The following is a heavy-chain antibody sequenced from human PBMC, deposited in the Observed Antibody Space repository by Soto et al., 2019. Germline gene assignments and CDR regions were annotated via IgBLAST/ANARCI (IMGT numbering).Heavy chain of an antibody. CDR3: ARHYPAAGTLWFDP. V-gene: IGHV4-59*08. D-gene: IGHD6-13*01. CDR2: IYYSGST. J-gene: IGHJ5*02. CDR1: GGSSSSYY. Sequence: SETLSLTCTVSGGSSSSYYWSWIRQPPGKGLEWIGYIYYSGSTNYNPSLKSRVTISVDTSKNQFSLKLSSVTAADTAVYYCARHYPAAGTLWFDPWGQGTLVTVSS.